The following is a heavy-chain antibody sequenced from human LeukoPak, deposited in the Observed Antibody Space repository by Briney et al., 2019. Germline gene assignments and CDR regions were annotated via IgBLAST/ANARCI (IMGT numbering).Heavy chain of an antibody. Sequence: GSSVKLSFKVSGYTLTELCLHWVRQPHAKGQERKGVFDPDDGERIYAQKFQGRVTMTEDTSTDTAYMELSSLRSEDAAVYYCATVDMGYCSGGSCYEIDYWGQGTLVTVSS. CDR3: ATVDMGYCSGGSCYEIDY. D-gene: IGHD2-15*01. CDR2: FDPDDGER. CDR1: GYTLTELC. V-gene: IGHV1-24*01. J-gene: IGHJ4*02.